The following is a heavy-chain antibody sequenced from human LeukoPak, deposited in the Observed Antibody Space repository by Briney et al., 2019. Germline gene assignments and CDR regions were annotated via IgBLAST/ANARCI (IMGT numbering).Heavy chain of an antibody. CDR2: SRNKANSYTT. CDR3: SRGKDSSGHYFPDY. V-gene: IGHV3-72*01. CDR1: GFTFSDHY. D-gene: IGHD3-22*01. Sequence: GGSLRLFCAASGFTFSDHYMDWVRQAPGKGLEWVGRSRNKANSYTTEYAASVKGRFTISRDDSKNSVSLQMNSLETEDTAVYYCSRGKDSSGHYFPDYWGQGTLVTVSS. J-gene: IGHJ4*02.